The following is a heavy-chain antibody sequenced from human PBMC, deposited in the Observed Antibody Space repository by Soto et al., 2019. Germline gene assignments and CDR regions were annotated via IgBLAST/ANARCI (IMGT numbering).Heavy chain of an antibody. Sequence: GASVKVSCKASGYTFTGYYMHWVRQAPGQGLEWVGGIVPIYRTADYAQKFQGRVTITADESARTSFMELRSLKSQDTAVYYCARSPVVVVPAVLYYFDYWGQGTLVTVSS. V-gene: IGHV1-69*13. CDR1: GYTFTGYY. D-gene: IGHD2-2*01. CDR2: IVPIYRTA. J-gene: IGHJ4*02. CDR3: ARSPVVVVPAVLYYFDY.